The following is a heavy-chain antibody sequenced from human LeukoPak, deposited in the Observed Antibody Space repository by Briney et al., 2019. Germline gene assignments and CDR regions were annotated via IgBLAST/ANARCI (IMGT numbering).Heavy chain of an antibody. V-gene: IGHV3-23*01. CDR3: AKRGGYGSGSYHFDY. J-gene: IGHJ4*02. D-gene: IGHD3-10*01. CDR2: ISGSGGST. Sequence: GGSLRLSCAASGFTFSSYSMNWVRQAPGKGLEWVSAISGSGGSTYYADSVKGRFTISRDNSKNTLYLQMNSLRAEDTAVYYCAKRGGYGSGSYHFDYWGQGTLVTVSS. CDR1: GFTFSSYS.